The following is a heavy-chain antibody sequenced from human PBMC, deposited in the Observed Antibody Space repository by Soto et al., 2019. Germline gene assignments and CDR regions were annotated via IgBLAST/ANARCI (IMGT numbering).Heavy chain of an antibody. V-gene: IGHV3-7*01. J-gene: IGHJ4*02. CDR2: IKQGGSEK. CDR3: ARDIGVAVAGRGLYDY. CDR1: GFTFSGHW. D-gene: IGHD6-19*01. Sequence: EVQLVESGGGLVQPGGSLRLSCAASGFTFSGHWMSWVRQAPGKGLEWVANIKQGGSEKYYVDSVKGRFTISRDNAKNSLHLEMNSLRVEDTDMYYCARDIGVAVAGRGLYDYWGQGTLVTVSS.